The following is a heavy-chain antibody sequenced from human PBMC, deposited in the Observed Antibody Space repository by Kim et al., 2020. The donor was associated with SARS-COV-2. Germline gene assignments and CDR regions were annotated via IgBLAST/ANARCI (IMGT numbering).Heavy chain of an antibody. D-gene: IGHD6-19*01. V-gene: IGHV4-61*01. CDR2: IYYSGST. Sequence: SETLSLTCTVSGGSVSSGSYYWSWIRQPPGKGLEWIGYIYYSGSTNYNPSLKSRVTISVDTSKNQFSLKLSSVTAADTAVYYCARGGIAVAGRGWVDPWG. CDR3: ARGGIAVAGRGWVDP. J-gene: IGHJ5*02. CDR1: GGSVSSGSYY.